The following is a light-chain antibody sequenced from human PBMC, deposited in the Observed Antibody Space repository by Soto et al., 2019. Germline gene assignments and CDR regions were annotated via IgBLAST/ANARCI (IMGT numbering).Light chain of an antibody. CDR3: CSYAGGRTYV. CDR1: NSDVGGHTL. J-gene: IGLJ1*01. CDR2: GGS. Sequence: QSALTQPASVSGSPGQSITISCIGTNSDVGGHTLVSWYLQHPGKAPRPLIYGGSERPSGVSDRFSGSKSGNTASLTISGLQAEDEADYYCCSYAGGRTYVFGTGTKLTVL. V-gene: IGLV2-23*01.